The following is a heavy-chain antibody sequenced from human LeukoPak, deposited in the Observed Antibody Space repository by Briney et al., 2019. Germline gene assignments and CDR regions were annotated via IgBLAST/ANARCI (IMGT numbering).Heavy chain of an antibody. V-gene: IGHV1-24*01. CDR3: VVVTAILGAFDI. CDR2: FDPEDGET. CDR1: GYTLTELS. D-gene: IGHD2-21*02. Sequence: ASAKVSCKVSGYTLTELSMHWVRQAPGKGLEWMGGFDPEDGETIYAQKFQGRVTMTEDTSTDTAYMELSSLRSEDTAVYYCVVVTAILGAFDIWGQGTMVTVSS. J-gene: IGHJ3*02.